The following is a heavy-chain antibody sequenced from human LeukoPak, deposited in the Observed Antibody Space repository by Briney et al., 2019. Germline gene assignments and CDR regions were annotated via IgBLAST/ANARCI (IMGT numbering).Heavy chain of an antibody. V-gene: IGHV4-39*01. CDR2: IYYSGTT. CDR3: ARRVDYGSGSYYQIDY. J-gene: IGHJ4*02. CDR1: GGSISSSSHY. D-gene: IGHD3-10*01. Sequence: SSETLSLTCTVSGGSISSSSHYWGWIRQPPGKGLEWIGSIYYSGTTYYNPSLKSRVTISVDTSTNQFSLKLSSVTAADTAMYYCARRVDYGSGSYYQIDYWGQGTLVTVSS.